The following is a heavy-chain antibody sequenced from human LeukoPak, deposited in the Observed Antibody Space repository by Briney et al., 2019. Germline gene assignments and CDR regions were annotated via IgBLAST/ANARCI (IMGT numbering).Heavy chain of an antibody. CDR2: ISSSGSTI. V-gene: IGHV3-11*01. CDR1: GFTFSDYY. D-gene: IGHD3-3*01. CDR3: ARGPDYDFWSGRFNYGMDV. J-gene: IGHJ6*02. Sequence: GGSLRLSCAASGFTFSDYYMSGIRQAPGKGLEWVSYISSSGSTIYYADSVKGRFTISRDNAKNSLYLQMNSLRAEDTAVYYCARGPDYDFWSGRFNYGMDVWGQGTTVTVSS.